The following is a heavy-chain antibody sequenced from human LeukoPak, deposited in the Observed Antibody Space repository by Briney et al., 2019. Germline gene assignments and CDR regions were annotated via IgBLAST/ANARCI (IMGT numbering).Heavy chain of an antibody. J-gene: IGHJ6*02. CDR3: ARVPPQIVVVVAADYGMDV. V-gene: IGHV4-34*01. D-gene: IGHD2-15*01. Sequence: SETLSLTCAVYGWSFSGYYWSWIRQPPGKGLEWIGEINHSGSTNYNPSLKSRVTISVDTSKNQFSLKLSSVTAADTAVYYCARVPPQIVVVVAADYGMDVWGQGTTVTVSS. CDR2: INHSGST. CDR1: GWSFSGYY.